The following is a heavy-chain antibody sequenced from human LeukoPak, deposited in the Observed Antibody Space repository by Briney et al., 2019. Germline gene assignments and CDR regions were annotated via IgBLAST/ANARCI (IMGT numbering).Heavy chain of an antibody. V-gene: IGHV1-8*02. CDR2: MNPNSGNT. CDR3: ARGTAVGANDY. CDR1: GGTFSSYA. Sequence: ASVKVSCKASGGTFSSYAISWVRQAPGQGLEWKGWMNPNSGNTGYAQKFQGRVTMTRNTSISTAYMELSSLRSEDTAVYYCARGTAVGANDYWGQGTLVTVSS. D-gene: IGHD1-26*01. J-gene: IGHJ4*02.